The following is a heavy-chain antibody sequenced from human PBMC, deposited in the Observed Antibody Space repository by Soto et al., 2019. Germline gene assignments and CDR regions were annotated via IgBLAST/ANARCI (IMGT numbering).Heavy chain of an antibody. D-gene: IGHD2-8*01. J-gene: IGHJ5*02. CDR3: ARSFCRDAVRCNWFDP. Sequence: QVQLQESGPGLVKPSETLSLTCTVSGAFSSTYYWSWIRQPPGKGLEWIGYMNNIGRTNYNPSLKSRVIISLDTSKNQFSLKLSSVIAADTAVYYCARSFCRDAVRCNWFDPWGLGTLVTASS. V-gene: IGHV4-59*01. CDR1: GAFSSTYY. CDR2: MNNIGRT.